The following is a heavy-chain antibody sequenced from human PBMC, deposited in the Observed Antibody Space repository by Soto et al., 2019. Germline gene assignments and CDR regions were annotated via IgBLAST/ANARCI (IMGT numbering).Heavy chain of an antibody. CDR3: ARSAPSFPWGDYYYYYGMDV. Sequence: SETLSLTCAVSGYSISSGYYWGWIRQSPGKGLEWIGSIYHSGSTYYNPSLKSRVSISVDTSQNQFSLKLSSVTAADTAVYYCARSAPSFPWGDYYYYYGMDVWGQGTTVTVSS. D-gene: IGHD2-2*01. CDR1: GYSISSGYY. J-gene: IGHJ6*02. CDR2: IYHSGST. V-gene: IGHV4-38-2*01.